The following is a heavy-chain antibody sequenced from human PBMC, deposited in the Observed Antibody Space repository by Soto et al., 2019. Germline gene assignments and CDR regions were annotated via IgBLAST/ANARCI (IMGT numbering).Heavy chain of an antibody. CDR1: GGSFSGYY. V-gene: IGHV4-34*01. J-gene: IGHJ5*02. D-gene: IGHD2-15*01. CDR2: INHSGST. Sequence: QVQLQQWGAGLLKPSETLSLTCAVYGGSFSGYYWSWIRQPPGKGLEWIGEINHSGSTNYNPSLKGRVTISVDTPNNQFSLKLSSVTAADTAVYYCARAPYCSGGSCSTYNWFDPWGQGTLVPVSS. CDR3: ARAPYCSGGSCSTYNWFDP.